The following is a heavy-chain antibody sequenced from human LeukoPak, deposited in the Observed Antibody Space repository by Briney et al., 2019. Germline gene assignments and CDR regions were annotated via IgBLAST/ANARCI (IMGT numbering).Heavy chain of an antibody. Sequence: GGSLRLSCAASGFTFSSYWMSWVRQPPGKGLEWVANIKQDGSDKYYVDSVKGRFTISRDNAINTLFLRMNSLRAEDTAVYCCARMARGNWFDPWGQGTLVTVSS. CDR3: ARMARGNWFDP. D-gene: IGHD5-24*01. J-gene: IGHJ5*02. CDR1: GFTFSSYW. V-gene: IGHV3-7*05. CDR2: IKQDGSDK.